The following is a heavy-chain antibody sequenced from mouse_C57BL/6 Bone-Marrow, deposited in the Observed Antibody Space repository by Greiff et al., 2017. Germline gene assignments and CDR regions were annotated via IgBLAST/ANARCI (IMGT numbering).Heavy chain of an antibody. V-gene: IGHV1-47*01. Sequence: QVQLKQSGAELVKPGASVKMSCKASGFTFTTYPIEWMKQNHGKSLEWIGNFHPYNDDTKYNEKFKGKATLTVEKSSNTVYVELSRLTSDDSAVYYCARSSTFFYYFDYWGQGTTLTVSS. D-gene: IGHD5-1*01. J-gene: IGHJ2*01. CDR2: FHPYNDDT. CDR3: ARSSTFFYYFDY. CDR1: GFTFTTYP.